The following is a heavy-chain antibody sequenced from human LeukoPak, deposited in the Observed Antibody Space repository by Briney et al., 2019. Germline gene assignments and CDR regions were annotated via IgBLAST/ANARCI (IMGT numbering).Heavy chain of an antibody. CDR3: ARDVCPSGGSCYLGI. CDR2: INTDNGNT. Sequence: ASVTVSCKASGYTFTSHGISWVRQAPGQGLEWLGWINTDNGNTHYAQKFQVRVTMTTDTSTSTVYMELRSLRSDDTAVYYCARDVCPSGGSCYLGIWGQGTLVTVSS. V-gene: IGHV1-18*01. CDR1: GYTFTSHG. D-gene: IGHD2-15*01. J-gene: IGHJ4*02.